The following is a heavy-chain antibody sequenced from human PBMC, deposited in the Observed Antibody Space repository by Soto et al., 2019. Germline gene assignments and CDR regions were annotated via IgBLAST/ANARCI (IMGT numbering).Heavy chain of an antibody. V-gene: IGHV1-69*08. D-gene: IGHD3-10*01. CDR2: IIPILGTG. J-gene: IGHJ6*03. CDR3: ASKEGSYNMGTFPSYYEDV. Sequence: QVQLVQSGPEVKKSGSSVKVSCKLSGGTFTSETISWVRQAPGQVLEWMGRIIPILGTGNYEQKFQGRITITEYKTTNPGTMELRDQLSGVPAVYFGASKEGSYNMGTFPSYYEDVWGNGTRSPSL. CDR1: GGTFTSET.